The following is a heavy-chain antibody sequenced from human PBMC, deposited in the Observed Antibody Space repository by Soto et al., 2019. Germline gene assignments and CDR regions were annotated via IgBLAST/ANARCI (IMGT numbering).Heavy chain of an antibody. CDR3: ARGREMATIMAALDY. V-gene: IGHV1-69*13. J-gene: IGHJ4*02. CDR2: IIPIFGTA. Sequence: ASVKVSCKASGGTFSSYAISWVRQAPGQGLEWMGRIIPIFGTANYAQKFQGRVTITADESTSTAYMELSSLRSEDTAVYYCARGREMATIMAALDYWGQGTLVTVSS. CDR1: GGTFSSYA. D-gene: IGHD5-12*01.